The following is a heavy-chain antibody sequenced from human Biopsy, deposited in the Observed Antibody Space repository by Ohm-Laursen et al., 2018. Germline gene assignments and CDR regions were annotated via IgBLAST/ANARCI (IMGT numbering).Heavy chain of an antibody. CDR1: RGSISSYY. J-gene: IGHJ4*02. D-gene: IGHD3-22*01. CDR3: AAYYYDSSGYFYAFHY. V-gene: IGHV4-59*08. CDR2: VSYSGNT. Sequence: TLSLTCTVSRGSISSYYWSWIRQPLGKGLEWIGYVSYSGNTKCNPSLKSRVIISPDTSKNQFSLKLNSVTAADTAMYYCAAYYYDSSGYFYAFHYWGQGTLVTVSS.